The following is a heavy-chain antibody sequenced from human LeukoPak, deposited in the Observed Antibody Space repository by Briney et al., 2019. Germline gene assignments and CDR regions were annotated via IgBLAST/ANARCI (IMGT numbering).Heavy chain of an antibody. D-gene: IGHD6-19*01. Sequence: SQTLSLTCAISGDIVSSNSAAWNWIRQSPSRGLEWLGRTYYRSKWYNDYAVSVKSRITINPDTSKNQFSLQLNSVTPEDTAVYYCAREAEIAVAGTFPEGAFDIWGQGTMVTVPS. CDR3: AREAEIAVAGTFPEGAFDI. J-gene: IGHJ3*02. CDR2: TYYRSKWYN. CDR1: GDIVSSNSAA. V-gene: IGHV6-1*01.